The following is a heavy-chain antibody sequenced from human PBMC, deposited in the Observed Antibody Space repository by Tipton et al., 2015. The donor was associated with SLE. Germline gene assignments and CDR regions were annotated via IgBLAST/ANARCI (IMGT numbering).Heavy chain of an antibody. CDR1: GGTISSDPYY. CDR2: IYTSGST. CDR3: ARFHLKSYYEFDS. V-gene: IGHV4-61*02. J-gene: IGHJ5*01. D-gene: IGHD1-26*01. Sequence: TLSLTCTVSGGTISSDPYYWGWIRQPPGKGLEWIGRIYTSGSTNYNPSLKSRVTMSVDTSKNQLSLKLTSVTAADTAVYYCARFHLKSYYEFDSWGQGTLVTVSS.